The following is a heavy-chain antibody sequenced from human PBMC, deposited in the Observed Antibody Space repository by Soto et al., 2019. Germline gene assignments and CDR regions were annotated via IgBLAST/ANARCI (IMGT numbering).Heavy chain of an antibody. CDR3: AREPDYGGNLPDY. CDR2: IKQDGSEK. Sequence: EVQLVESGGGLVQPGGSLRLSCAASGFTFSSYWMSWVRQAPGKGLEWVANIKQDGSEKYYVDSVKGRFTISRDNAKNSLYLQMNSLRAEDTAVYYCAREPDYGGNLPDYWGQGTLVTVSS. V-gene: IGHV3-7*03. D-gene: IGHD4-17*01. CDR1: GFTFSSYW. J-gene: IGHJ4*02.